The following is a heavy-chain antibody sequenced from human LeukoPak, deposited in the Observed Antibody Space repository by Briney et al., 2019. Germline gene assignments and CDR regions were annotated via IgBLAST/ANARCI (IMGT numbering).Heavy chain of an antibody. J-gene: IGHJ4*02. CDR2: ISTDGSNT. CDR1: GFTFSTYW. CDR3: ARGSPYDSSGFWDY. V-gene: IGHV3-74*01. Sequence: GGSLRLSCAASGFTFSTYWMHWVRQAPGKGLVWVSRISTDGSNTIYADSVKGRFTISRDNAKNTLYLQMNSLRAEDTAVYYCARGSPYDSSGFWDYWGQGTLVTVSS. D-gene: IGHD3-22*01.